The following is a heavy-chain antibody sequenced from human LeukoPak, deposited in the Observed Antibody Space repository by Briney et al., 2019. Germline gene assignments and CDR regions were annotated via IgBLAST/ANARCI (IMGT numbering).Heavy chain of an antibody. Sequence: PGGSLRLSCAASGFTFSSYAMGWVRQAPGKGLEWVSSISYSGVSTYYADSVKGRFTISRDNSRNTLSLQMNSLRADDTAVYYCAKDNYYDSSVDSWGQGTLVTLS. J-gene: IGHJ4*02. CDR2: ISYSGVST. D-gene: IGHD3-22*01. CDR1: GFTFSSYA. V-gene: IGHV3-23*01. CDR3: AKDNYYDSSVDS.